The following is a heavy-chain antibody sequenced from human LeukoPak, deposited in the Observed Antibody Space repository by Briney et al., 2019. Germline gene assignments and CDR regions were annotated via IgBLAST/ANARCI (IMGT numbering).Heavy chain of an antibody. CDR3: AKEYSSSWSVDYFDY. J-gene: IGHJ4*02. V-gene: IGHV4-59*11. Sequence: SLTFTCSGCSIRCQYWSWIRQPPSRGLAGVGYINYSGRNDYNPSLKSRVTISVDTSKNQFTLKVSSVTAADTAVNYCAKEYSSSWSVDYFDYWGQGTLVTVSS. CDR1: GCSIRCQY. D-gene: IGHD6-13*01. CDR2: INYSGRN.